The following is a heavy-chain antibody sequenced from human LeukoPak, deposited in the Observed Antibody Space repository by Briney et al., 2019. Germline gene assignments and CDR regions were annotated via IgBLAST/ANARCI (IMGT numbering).Heavy chain of an antibody. CDR1: GGSISGYF. Sequence: SETLSLTCTVSGGSISGYFRSWIRQPPGKGLEWIGYLYYSGSTNYNPSLKSRVTMSVDTSKNQFSLNLRSVTAADTAVYYCARDFAVTTAYYYGMDVWGQGTTVAVSS. D-gene: IGHD4-17*01. J-gene: IGHJ6*02. V-gene: IGHV4-59*01. CDR2: LYYSGST. CDR3: ARDFAVTTAYYYGMDV.